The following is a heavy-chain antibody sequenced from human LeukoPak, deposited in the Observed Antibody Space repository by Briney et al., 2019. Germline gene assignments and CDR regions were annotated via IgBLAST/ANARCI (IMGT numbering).Heavy chain of an antibody. CDR2: IIPIFGTA. V-gene: IGHV1-69*05. J-gene: IGHJ5*02. CDR1: GGTFSSYA. CDR3: ARVLWLLSYNWFDP. Sequence: GASVKVSCKPSGGTFSSYAISWVRQAPGQGLEWMGGIIPIFGTANYAQKFQGRGTITTDESTSTAYMELSSLRSEDTAVYYCARVLWLLSYNWFDPWGQGTLVTVSS. D-gene: IGHD3-3*01.